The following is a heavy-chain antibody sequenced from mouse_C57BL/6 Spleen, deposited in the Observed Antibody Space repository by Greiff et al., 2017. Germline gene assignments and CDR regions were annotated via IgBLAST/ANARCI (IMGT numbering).Heavy chain of an antibody. CDR1: GYTFTSYW. CDR2: IDPNSGGT. CDR3: ARSITTVVAKGWYYFDC. Sequence: VQLQQPGAELVKPGASVKLSCKASGYTFTSYWMHWVKQRPGRGLEWIGRIDPNSGGTKYNEKFKSKATLTVDKPSSTAYMQLSSLTSEDSAVYYCARSITTVVAKGWYYFDCWGQGTTLTVSS. D-gene: IGHD1-1*01. V-gene: IGHV1-72*01. J-gene: IGHJ2*01.